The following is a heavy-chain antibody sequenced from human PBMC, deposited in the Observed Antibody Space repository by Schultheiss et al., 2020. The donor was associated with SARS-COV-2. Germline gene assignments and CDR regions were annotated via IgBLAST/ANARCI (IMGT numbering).Heavy chain of an antibody. V-gene: IGHV3-15*01. CDR1: GFTFDDYA. J-gene: IGHJ4*02. CDR3: ITDGWEEGQQLAHFDY. Sequence: GGSLRLSCAASGFTFDDYAMHWVRQAPGKGLEWVGRIKSKTDGGTTDYAAPVKGRFTISRDDSKNTLYLQMNSLKTEDTAVYYCITDGWEEGQQLAHFDYWGQGTLVTVSS. D-gene: IGHD6-13*01. CDR2: IKSKTDGGTT.